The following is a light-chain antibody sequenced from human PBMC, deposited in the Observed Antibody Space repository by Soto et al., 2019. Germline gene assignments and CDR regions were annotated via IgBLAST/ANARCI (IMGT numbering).Light chain of an antibody. V-gene: IGKV3-15*01. CDR1: QSVRTK. CDR3: QQSYGAPPT. J-gene: IGKJ2*01. Sequence: EIVMTQSPATLSVSPGEGATLSCRASQSVRTKLAWYQQKAGQAPRLLIYGASTRATGVSDRFSGSGSGTEYTLTISSLQSEDFATYYCQQSYGAPPTFGQGTKVEIK. CDR2: GAS.